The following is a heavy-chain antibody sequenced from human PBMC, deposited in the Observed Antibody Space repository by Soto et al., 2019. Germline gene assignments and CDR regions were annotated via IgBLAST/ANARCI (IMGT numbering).Heavy chain of an antibody. V-gene: IGHV3-23*01. Sequence: GGSLRLSCAASGFTFSSYAMSWVRQAPGKGLEWVSAISGSGGSTYYADSVKGRFTISRDNSKNTLYLQMNSLRAEDTAVYYCARDCSGGSCFSTHFDYWGQGTLVTVSS. CDR1: GFTFSSYA. D-gene: IGHD2-15*01. CDR3: ARDCSGGSCFSTHFDY. CDR2: ISGSGGST. J-gene: IGHJ4*02.